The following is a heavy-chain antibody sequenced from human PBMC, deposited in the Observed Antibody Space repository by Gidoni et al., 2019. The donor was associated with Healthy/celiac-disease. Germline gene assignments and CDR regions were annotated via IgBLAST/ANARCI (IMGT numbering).Heavy chain of an antibody. CDR3: ARDGRGSGGGMDV. D-gene: IGHD2-15*01. V-gene: IGHV3-21*01. CDR1: GFTFSSYS. J-gene: IGHJ6*02. Sequence: EVQLVESGGGLVKPGGSLRLSCAASGFTFSSYSMNWVRQAPGKGLEWVSSISSSSSYIYYADSVKGRFTISRDNAKNSLYLQMNSLRAEDTAVYYCARDGRGSGGGMDVWGQGTTVTVSS. CDR2: ISSSSSYI.